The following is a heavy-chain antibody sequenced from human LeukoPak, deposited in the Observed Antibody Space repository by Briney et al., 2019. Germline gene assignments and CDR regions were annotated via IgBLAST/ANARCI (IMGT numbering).Heavy chain of an antibody. CDR2: ISGSGGST. CDR1: GFTFSSYA. J-gene: IGHJ6*02. CDR3: VGVGSGPVYYYYYYGMDV. D-gene: IGHD1-26*01. Sequence: PGGSLRLSCAASGFTFSSYAMSWVRQAPGKGLEWVSAISGSGGSTYYADSVKGRFTISRDNSKNTLYLQMNSLRAEDTAVYYCVGVGSGPVYYYYYYGMDVWDQGTTVTVSS. V-gene: IGHV3-23*01.